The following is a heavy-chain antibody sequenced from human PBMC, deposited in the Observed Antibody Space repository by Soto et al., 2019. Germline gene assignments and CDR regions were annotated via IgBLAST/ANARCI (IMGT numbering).Heavy chain of an antibody. V-gene: IGHV1-8*01. Sequence: QVQLVQSGAEVKKPGASVKVSCKASGYTFTSYDINWVRQATGQGLEWMGWMNPNSGNTGYAQKFQGRVTMTRNTYIGPGYMELSSLRSEVSAVYYCAREQQVRGFEPWGQGTQVTVSS. CDR3: AREQQVRGFEP. CDR2: MNPNSGNT. J-gene: IGHJ5*02. CDR1: GYTFTSYD. D-gene: IGHD6-13*01.